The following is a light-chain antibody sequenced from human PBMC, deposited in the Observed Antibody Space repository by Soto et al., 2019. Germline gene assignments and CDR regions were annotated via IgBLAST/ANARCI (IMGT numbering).Light chain of an antibody. Sequence: DVVMTQSPLALPVTLGQPASISCRSSQSLAYSDGNTSLNWFQQRPGQSPRRLIYKVSNRESGGPDRFSGSGTGTDGTLKSSRGEAEDVGVYYCMQGTHWPPYTFGQGTKLEIK. V-gene: IGKV2-30*01. CDR1: QSLAYSDGNTS. J-gene: IGKJ2*01. CDR2: KVS. CDR3: MQGTHWPPYT.